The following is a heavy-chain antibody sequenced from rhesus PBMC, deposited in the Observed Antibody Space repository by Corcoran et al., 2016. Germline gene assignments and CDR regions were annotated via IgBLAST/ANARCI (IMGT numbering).Heavy chain of an antibody. V-gene: IGHV1S2*01. CDR2: INPYNGKT. D-gene: IGHD3-3*01. Sequence: QVQLVQSGAEVKKPGSSVKVSCKASGYTFTDYYMHWVRQAPRQGLEWMGWINPYNGKTKYAQKFQGRGTMTRDTSTSTAYMELSSLRPEDTAVYYCARAREYLDFFDVWGPGVLVTVSS. CDR3: ARAREYLDFFDV. CDR1: GYTFTDYY. J-gene: IGHJ5-1*01.